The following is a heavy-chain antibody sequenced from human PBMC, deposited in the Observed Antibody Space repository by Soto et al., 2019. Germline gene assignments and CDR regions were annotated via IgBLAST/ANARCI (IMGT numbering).Heavy chain of an antibody. CDR1: GFTFDDYA. CDR3: AKAADDYYDYGMDV. CDR2: ISWDGGST. D-gene: IGHD6-13*01. Sequence: EVQLVESGGVVVQPGGSLRLSCAASGFTFDDYAMHWVRQAPGKGLEWVSLISWDGGSTYYADSVKGRFTISRDNSKNSLYLQMNSLRAEDTALYYCAKAADDYYDYGMDVWGQGTTVTVSS. J-gene: IGHJ6*02. V-gene: IGHV3-43D*04.